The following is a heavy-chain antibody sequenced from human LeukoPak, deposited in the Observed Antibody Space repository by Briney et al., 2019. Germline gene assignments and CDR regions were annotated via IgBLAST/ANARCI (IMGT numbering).Heavy chain of an antibody. Sequence: GGSLRLSCAASGFTVSSYYMSWVRQAPGKGLEWVSVIYSGGSTYYADSVKGRFTISRDNSKNTLYLQMNSLRAEDTAVYYCARDRAAVAYWYFDLWGRGTLVTVSS. V-gene: IGHV3-53*01. D-gene: IGHD6-19*01. CDR3: ARDRAAVAYWYFDL. J-gene: IGHJ2*01. CDR1: GFTVSSYY. CDR2: IYSGGST.